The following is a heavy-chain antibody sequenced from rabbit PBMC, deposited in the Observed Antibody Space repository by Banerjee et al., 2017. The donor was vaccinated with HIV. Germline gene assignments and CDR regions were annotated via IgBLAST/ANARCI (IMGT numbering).Heavy chain of an antibody. CDR2: IYAGSSGST. V-gene: IGHV1S40*01. CDR3: ARSPYVSSDGYPYYFTL. Sequence: QSLEESGGDLVKPGASLTLTCTASGFSFSSSYYMCWVRQAPGKGLEWIACIYAGSSGSTYYASWAKGRFTISKTSSTTVTLQMTSLTAADTATYFCARSPYVSSDGYPYYFTLWGPGTLVTVS. J-gene: IGHJ4*01. D-gene: IGHD1-1*01. CDR1: GFSFSSSYY.